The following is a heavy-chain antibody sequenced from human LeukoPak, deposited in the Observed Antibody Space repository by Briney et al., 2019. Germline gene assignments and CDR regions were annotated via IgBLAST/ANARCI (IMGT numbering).Heavy chain of an antibody. V-gene: IGHV4-34*01. CDR2: INHSGST. Sequence: SETLSLTCAVYGGSFSGYYWSWIRQPPGKGLEWIGEINHSGSTNYNPSLKSRVTISVDTSKNQFSLKLSSVTAADTAVYYCARKTQYLGSPGLGFDYWGQGTLVTVSS. J-gene: IGHJ4*02. CDR3: ARKTQYLGSPGLGFDY. D-gene: IGHD2/OR15-2a*01. CDR1: GGSFSGYY.